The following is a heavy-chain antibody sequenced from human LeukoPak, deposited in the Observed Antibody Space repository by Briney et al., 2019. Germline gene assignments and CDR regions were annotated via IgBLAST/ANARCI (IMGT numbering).Heavy chain of an antibody. CDR2: INPNSGGT. V-gene: IGHV1-2*02. CDR3: ARGNWGYCSSTSCYVWFDP. Sequence: ASVKVSCTASGYTFTGYYMHWVRQAPGQGLEWMGWINPNSGGTNYAQKFQGRVTMTRDTSISTAYMELSRLRSDDTAVYYCARGNWGYCSSTSCYVWFDPWGQGTLVTVSS. CDR1: GYTFTGYY. D-gene: IGHD2-2*01. J-gene: IGHJ5*02.